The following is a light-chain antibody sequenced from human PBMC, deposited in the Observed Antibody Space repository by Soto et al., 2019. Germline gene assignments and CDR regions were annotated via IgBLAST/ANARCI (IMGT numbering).Light chain of an antibody. V-gene: IGKV1-5*01. CDR2: DAS. CDR3: QQYNSYTLT. Sequence: IQMTHYPSTLSASIGLRFNISCRASQSVNHWLAWYQRKQGKAPKLLIHDASTLESGIPSRLRGSGYGTELTITISSMQTDDFETYYCQQYNSYTLTFGGGTKVDI. J-gene: IGKJ4*01. CDR1: QSVNHW.